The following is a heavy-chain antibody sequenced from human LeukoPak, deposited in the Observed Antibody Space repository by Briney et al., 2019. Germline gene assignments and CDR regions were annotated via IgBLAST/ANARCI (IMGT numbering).Heavy chain of an antibody. CDR3: ARAPERASIGDY. CDR1: GYTFTTYY. D-gene: IGHD5-12*01. J-gene: IGHJ4*02. CDR2: INPSGGST. Sequence: ASVKVSCKASGYTFTTYYMHWVRQAPGQGLEWMGIINPSGGSTNYAQKFQGRVTMTRDTSTSTVYMELSSLRSAGTAVYYCARAPERASIGDYWSQGTLVTVSS. V-gene: IGHV1-46*01.